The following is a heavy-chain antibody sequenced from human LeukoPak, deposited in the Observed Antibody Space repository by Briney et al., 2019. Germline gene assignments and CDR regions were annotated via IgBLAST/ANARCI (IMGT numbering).Heavy chain of an antibody. V-gene: IGHV4-39*01. Sequence: KPSETLSLTCTVSGGSISSSSYYWGWIRQPPGKGLEWIGSIYYSGSTYYNPSLKRRVTISVDTSKNQFSLKLSSVTAADTAVYYCAGRRRAESMWLERGPDYWGQGTLVTVSS. CDR3: AGRRRAESMWLERGPDY. J-gene: IGHJ4*02. D-gene: IGHD1-1*01. CDR2: IYYSGST. CDR1: GGSISSSSYY.